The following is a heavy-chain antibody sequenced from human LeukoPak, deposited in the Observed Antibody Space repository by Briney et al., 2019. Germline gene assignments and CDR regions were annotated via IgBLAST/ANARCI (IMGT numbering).Heavy chain of an antibody. V-gene: IGHV4-59*01. J-gene: IGHJ4*02. Sequence: SETLSLTCAVYGGSFSGYYWSWIRQPPGKGLEWIGYIYYSGSTNYNPSLKSRVTISVDTSKNQFSLKLSSVTAADTAVYYCARVKTKRSYFDYWGQGTLVTVSS. D-gene: IGHD2-8*01. CDR1: GGSFSGYY. CDR3: ARVKTKRSYFDY. CDR2: IYYSGST.